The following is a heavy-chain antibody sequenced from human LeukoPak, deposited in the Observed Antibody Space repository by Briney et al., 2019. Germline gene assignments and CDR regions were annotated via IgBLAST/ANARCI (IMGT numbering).Heavy chain of an antibody. J-gene: IGHJ4*02. Sequence: ASVKVSCKASGYTFTGHYLHWVRQAPGQGLEWMGWINPNSGDTNYAQKFQGGVTMTRDTSISTAYMELSRLKSDDTAVYYCARDLWSSYYFDYWGQGTLVTVSS. CDR3: ARDLWSSYYFDY. D-gene: IGHD2-21*01. CDR2: INPNSGDT. V-gene: IGHV1-2*02. CDR1: GYTFTGHY.